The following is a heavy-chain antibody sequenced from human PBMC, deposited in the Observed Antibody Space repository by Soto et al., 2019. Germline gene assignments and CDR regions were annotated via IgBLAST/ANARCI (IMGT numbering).Heavy chain of an antibody. D-gene: IGHD6-19*01. Sequence: QVQLVESGGGLVQPGGSLRLSCAASGFTFSDYYMSWIRQAPGKGLEWVSYISSSSSYTNYADSVKGRFTISRDNAKNSLYLQMNSLRAEDTAVYYCARDRGLHSEWLVLAYYYYYGMDVWGQGTTVTVSS. CDR2: ISSSSSYT. J-gene: IGHJ6*02. CDR1: GFTFSDYY. V-gene: IGHV3-11*06. CDR3: ARDRGLHSEWLVLAYYYYYGMDV.